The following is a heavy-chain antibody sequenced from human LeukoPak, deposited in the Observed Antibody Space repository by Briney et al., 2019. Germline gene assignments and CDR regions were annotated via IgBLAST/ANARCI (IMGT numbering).Heavy chain of an antibody. CDR2: IKPDGSSM. CDR1: GFTFSSYW. D-gene: IGHD5-12*01. CDR3: ATLYGGSTDY. Sequence: GGSLRLSCVASGFTFSSYWMNWVRQAPGKGLVWVSRIKPDGSSMSYADSVQGRFTISRDNAKNTLYLQMNSLRAEDTAVYYCATLYGGSTDYWGQGTLVTVSS. V-gene: IGHV3-74*01. J-gene: IGHJ4*02.